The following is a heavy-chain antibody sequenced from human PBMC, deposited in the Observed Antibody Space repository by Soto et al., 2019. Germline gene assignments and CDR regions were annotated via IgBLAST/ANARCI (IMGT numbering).Heavy chain of an antibody. Sequence: SETLSLTCTVSGGSISSYYWSWIRQPPGEGLEWIGYIYYSGSTNYNPSLKSRVTISVDTSKNQFSLKLSSVTAADTAVYYCARDTGYSYGYNYYYGMDVWGQGTTVTVSS. D-gene: IGHD5-18*01. CDR3: ARDTGYSYGYNYYYGMDV. V-gene: IGHV4-59*01. J-gene: IGHJ6*02. CDR1: GGSISSYY. CDR2: IYYSGST.